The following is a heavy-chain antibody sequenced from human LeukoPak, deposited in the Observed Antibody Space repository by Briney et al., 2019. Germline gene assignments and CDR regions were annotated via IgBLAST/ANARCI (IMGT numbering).Heavy chain of an antibody. CDR2: ISGRSVST. D-gene: IGHD6-13*01. CDR1: GFIVNNKY. CDR3: AKSPSIAAAGSLFDY. J-gene: IGHJ4*02. Sequence: PGGSLRLSCAVSGFIVNNKYMTWVRQAPGKGLEWVSGISGRSVSTFYADSVKGRFTISRDNSKNTLFLQMNSLRAEDTAVYYCAKSPSIAAAGSLFDYWGQGTLVTVSS. V-gene: IGHV3-23*01.